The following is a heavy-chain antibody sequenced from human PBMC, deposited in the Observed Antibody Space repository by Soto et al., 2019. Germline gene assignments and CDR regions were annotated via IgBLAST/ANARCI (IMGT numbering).Heavy chain of an antibody. Sequence: RLSCAASGFTFSSHAMNWVRQAPGKGLEWVSFISSTSSTKNYADSVKGRFTISRDNAKNSLYLQMSSLRDEDTAVYYCARRITMVRGPYYYYGLDVWGQGTMVTVSS. J-gene: IGHJ6*02. D-gene: IGHD3-10*01. CDR3: ARRITMVRGPYYYYGLDV. CDR1: GFTFSSHA. V-gene: IGHV3-48*02. CDR2: ISSTSSTK.